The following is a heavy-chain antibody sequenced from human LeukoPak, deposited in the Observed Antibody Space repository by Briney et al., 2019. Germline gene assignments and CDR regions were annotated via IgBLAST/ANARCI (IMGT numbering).Heavy chain of an antibody. Sequence: PGRSLRLSCAASGFTFSSYGMRWVRQAPGKGLEWVAVISYDGSNKYYADSVKGRFTISRDNSKNTLYLQMNSLRAEDTAVYYCARAAGGYRGYFDYWGQGTLVTVSS. J-gene: IGHJ4*02. D-gene: IGHD5-12*01. CDR1: GFTFSSYG. V-gene: IGHV3-30*03. CDR2: ISYDGSNK. CDR3: ARAAGGYRGYFDY.